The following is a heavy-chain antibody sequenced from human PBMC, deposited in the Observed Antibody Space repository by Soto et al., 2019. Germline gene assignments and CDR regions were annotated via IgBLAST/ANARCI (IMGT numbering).Heavy chain of an antibody. CDR3: ARHSFKGAGQIDY. V-gene: IGHV4-59*01. J-gene: IGHJ4*02. CDR1: GGSIRSYY. CDR2: IYYSGST. D-gene: IGHD6-19*01. Sequence: SETLSLTCTVSGGSIRSYYWSWIRQPPGKGLEWIGYIYYSGSTNYNPSLRSRVTISVDTSKNQSSLKLSSVTAAATAVYYCARHSFKGAGQIDYWGQGPLVTVSS.